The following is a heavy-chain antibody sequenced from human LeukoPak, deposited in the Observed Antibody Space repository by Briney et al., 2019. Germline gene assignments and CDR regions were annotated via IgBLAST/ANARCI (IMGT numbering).Heavy chain of an antibody. CDR3: ALSVVPAAHYYYMDV. CDR2: IYHSGST. V-gene: IGHV4-4*02. J-gene: IGHJ6*03. D-gene: IGHD2-2*01. Sequence: KPSGTLSLTCAVSGGSISSSNWWSWVRQPPGKGLEWIGEIYHSGSTYYNPSLKSRVTISVDKSKNQFSLKLSSVTAADTAVYYCALSVVPAAHYYYMDVWGKGTTVTISS. CDR1: GGSISSSNW.